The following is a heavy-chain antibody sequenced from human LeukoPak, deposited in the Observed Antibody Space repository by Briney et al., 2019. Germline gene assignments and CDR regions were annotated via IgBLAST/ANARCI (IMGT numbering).Heavy chain of an antibody. J-gene: IGHJ5*01. D-gene: IGHD6-6*01. CDR2: IYYSGST. CDR1: GVSISSSYSY. CDR3: ARLATPSTMAARGRSWFES. Sequence: SETLSLTCTVSGVSISSSYSYWGWIRQPPGMGLEWIGSIYYSGSTYYNPSLKSRVTISVDTSKNQFSLKVSSVTAADTAVYYCARLATPSTMAARGRSWFESWGQGTLVTVSS. V-gene: IGHV4-39*07.